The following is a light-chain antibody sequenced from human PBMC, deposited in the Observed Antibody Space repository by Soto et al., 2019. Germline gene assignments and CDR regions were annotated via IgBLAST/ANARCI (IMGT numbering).Light chain of an antibody. J-gene: IGKJ4*01. Sequence: DIQMTQSPSTLSASVGDGVTITCRASQDIDNFLAWYQQKPGKVPKLLIYAASTFQSGVPSRFSGSGSGTDFTLTISSLQPEDVATYYCQKCKVAPFTFGGGTKVDIK. CDR2: AAS. CDR1: QDIDNF. V-gene: IGKV1-27*01. CDR3: QKCKVAPFT.